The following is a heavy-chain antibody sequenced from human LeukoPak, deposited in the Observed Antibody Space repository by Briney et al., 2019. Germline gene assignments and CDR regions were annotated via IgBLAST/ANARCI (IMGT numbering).Heavy chain of an antibody. Sequence: GGSLRLSCAASGFTFSSYSMNWVRQAPGKGLEWVSSISSSSSYIYYADSVKGRFTISRDNAKNSLYLQMNSLRAEDTAVYYCARGSGRSHLPFDYWGQGTLVTVSS. J-gene: IGHJ4*02. V-gene: IGHV3-21*01. D-gene: IGHD1-26*01. CDR1: GFTFSSYS. CDR3: ARGSGRSHLPFDY. CDR2: ISSSSSYI.